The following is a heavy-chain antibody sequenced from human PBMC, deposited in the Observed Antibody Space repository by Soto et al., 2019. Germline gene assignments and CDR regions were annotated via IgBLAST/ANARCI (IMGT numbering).Heavy chain of an antibody. D-gene: IGHD3-10*01. J-gene: IGHJ4*02. CDR2: IYPGDSDT. CDR3: AKQFYGSGSYYTPRLDF. Sequence: GESLKISCKGSGYSFTSYWIGWVRQMPGKGLEWMGIIYPGDSDTRYSPSFQGQVTISADKSISTAYLQWSSLKASDTAMYYCAKQFYGSGSYYTPRLDFWGQGTLVTVSS. CDR1: GYSFTSYW. V-gene: IGHV5-51*01.